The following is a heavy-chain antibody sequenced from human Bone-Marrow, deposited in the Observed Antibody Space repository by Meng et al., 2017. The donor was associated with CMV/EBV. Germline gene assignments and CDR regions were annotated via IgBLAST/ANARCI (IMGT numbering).Heavy chain of an antibody. J-gene: IGHJ4*02. CDR1: GYTFTSYG. V-gene: IGHV1-18*01. D-gene: IGHD3-3*01. CDR2: ISAYNGNT. Sequence: ASVKVSCKASGYTFTSYGISWVRQAPGQGLEWMGWISAYNGNTNYAQKLQARVTMTTDTSTSTAYMELRSLRSDDTAVYSCARCVPIFGVVITKFYYWGQGTLVTVSS. CDR3: ARCVPIFGVVITKFYY.